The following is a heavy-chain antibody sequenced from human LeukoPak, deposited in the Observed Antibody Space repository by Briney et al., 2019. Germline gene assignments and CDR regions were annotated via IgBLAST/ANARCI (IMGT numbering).Heavy chain of an antibody. D-gene: IGHD3-22*01. CDR3: ASMSGYYDRKPEYYYMDV. CDR1: GGTFSSYA. CDR2: IIPIFGTA. J-gene: IGHJ6*03. V-gene: IGHV1-69*05. Sequence: GASVKVSCKASGGTFSSYAISWVRQAPGQGLEWMGRIIPIFGTANYAQKFQGRVTITTDESTSTAYMELSSLRSEDTAVYYCASMSGYYDRKPEYYYMDVWGKGTTVTVSS.